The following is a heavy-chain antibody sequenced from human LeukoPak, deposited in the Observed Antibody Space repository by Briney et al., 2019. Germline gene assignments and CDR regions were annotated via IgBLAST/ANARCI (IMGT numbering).Heavy chain of an antibody. Sequence: ASVKVSCKASGYTFTGYYMHWVRQAPGQGLEWMGWINPNSGGTNYAQKFQGRVTMTRDTSISTAYMELSRLRSDDTAVYYCARERRIEGALWNDAFDIWGQGTMVTVSS. CDR1: GYTFTGYY. CDR2: INPNSGGT. V-gene: IGHV1-2*02. J-gene: IGHJ3*02. CDR3: ARERRIEGALWNDAFDI. D-gene: IGHD1-26*01.